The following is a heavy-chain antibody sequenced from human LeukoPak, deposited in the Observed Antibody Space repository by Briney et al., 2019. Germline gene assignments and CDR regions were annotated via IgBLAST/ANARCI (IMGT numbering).Heavy chain of an antibody. J-gene: IGHJ4*02. CDR2: INSDGSST. CDR1: GFTFRSYW. CDR3: VVANCGGDCSH. D-gene: IGHD2-21*02. V-gene: IGHV3-74*01. Sequence: GGSLRLSCAASGFTFRSYWMYWVRQAPGKGLVWVSRINSDGSSTSYADSVKGRFTTSRGNAKNTLYLHMNSLRAEDTAVYYCVVANCGGDCSHWGQGTLVTVSS.